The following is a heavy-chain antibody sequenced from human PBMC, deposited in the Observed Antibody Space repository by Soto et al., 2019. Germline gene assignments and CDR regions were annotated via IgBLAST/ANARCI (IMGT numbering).Heavy chain of an antibody. Sequence: EVQLVESGGGLVQPGGSLRVSCAASGFTFGSYWMNWVRQAPGKGLVWVSRIDSDGSSTTYADSVKGRFTTSRDNAKNTLYLQMGSLRVEDTAVYYCARGRPYGRDVWGQGTTVTVS. J-gene: IGHJ6*02. CDR2: IDSDGSST. V-gene: IGHV3-74*01. CDR3: ARGRPYGRDV. CDR1: GFTFGSYW.